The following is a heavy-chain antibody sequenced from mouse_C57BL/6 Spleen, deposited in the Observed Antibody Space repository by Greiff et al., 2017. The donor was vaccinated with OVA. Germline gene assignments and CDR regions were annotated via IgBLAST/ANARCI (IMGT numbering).Heavy chain of an antibody. CDR1: GYTFTSYW. J-gene: IGHJ1*03. CDR3: ARGWLVWYVDV. Sequence: QVQLQQPGTELVEPGASVKLSCKASGYTFTSYWMHWVKQRPGQGLEWIGNINPSNGGTNYNEKFKSKATLTVDKSSSTAYMQLSSLTSEDSAGYYCARGWLVWYVDVWGTGTTVTVSS. D-gene: IGHD2-3*01. CDR2: INPSNGGT. V-gene: IGHV1-53*01.